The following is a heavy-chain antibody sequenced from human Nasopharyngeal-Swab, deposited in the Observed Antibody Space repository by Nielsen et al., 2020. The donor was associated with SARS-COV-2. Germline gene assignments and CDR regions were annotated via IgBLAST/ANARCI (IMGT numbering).Heavy chain of an antibody. CDR3: AKGLSGYCSGGSCYPDY. CDR1: GFTFSSYG. Sequence: GESLKLSCAASGFTFSSYGMSWFRQAPGKGLEWVSAIYSGGSSTYYADSVKGRFTISRDNSKNTLYLQMNSLRAEDTAVYYCAKGLSGYCSGGSCYPDYWGQGTLVTVSS. D-gene: IGHD2-15*01. V-gene: IGHV3-23*03. J-gene: IGHJ4*02. CDR2: IYSGGSST.